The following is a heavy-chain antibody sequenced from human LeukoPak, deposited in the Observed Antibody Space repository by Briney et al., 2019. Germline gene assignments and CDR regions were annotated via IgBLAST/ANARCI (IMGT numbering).Heavy chain of an antibody. J-gene: IGHJ4*02. V-gene: IGHV3-21*04. CDR1: GFTFSNYS. Sequence: GSLRLSCAGSGFTFSNYSINWVRQAPGKGLEWVSSISPSSHYIYYADSVRGRFTISRDNARNSLYLQMNSLRAEDTAVYYCARDSSPQYDWNYFDYWGQGTLVTVSS. D-gene: IGHD3-3*01. CDR3: ARDSSPQYDWNYFDY. CDR2: ISPSSHYI.